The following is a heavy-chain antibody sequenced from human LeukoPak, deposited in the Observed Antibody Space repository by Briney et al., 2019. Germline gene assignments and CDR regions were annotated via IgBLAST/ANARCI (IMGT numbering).Heavy chain of an antibody. CDR3: ARHASVGYSYGYDAFDI. D-gene: IGHD5-18*01. CDR1: GGSFSGYY. V-gene: IGHV4-34*01. J-gene: IGHJ3*02. CDR2: INHSGST. Sequence: SETLSLTCAVYGGSFSGYYWSWIRQPPGKGLEWIGEINHSGSTNYNPSLKSRVTISVDTSKNQFSLKLSSVTAADTAVYYCARHASVGYSYGYDAFDIWGQGTMVTVSS.